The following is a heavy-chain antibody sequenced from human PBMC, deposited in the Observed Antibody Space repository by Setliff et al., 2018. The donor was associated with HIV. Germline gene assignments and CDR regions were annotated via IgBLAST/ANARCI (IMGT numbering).Heavy chain of an antibody. D-gene: IGHD4-17*01. V-gene: IGHV4-59*08. J-gene: IGHJ4*02. Sequence: PSETLSLTCTVSGGSISNYYWSWIRQPPGKGLEWIGYIFYSGSTNSNPSLKSRVTISVDTSKNLFSLKLTSVTAADTAVYYCARHIRYFGDYFDYWGQGTLVTVS. CDR1: GGSISNYY. CDR2: IFYSGST. CDR3: ARHIRYFGDYFDY.